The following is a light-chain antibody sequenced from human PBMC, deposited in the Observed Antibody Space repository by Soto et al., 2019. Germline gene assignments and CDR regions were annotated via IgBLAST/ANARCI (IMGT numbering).Light chain of an antibody. J-gene: IGLJ1*01. CDR1: SSDVGGYNY. CDR3: CLYIGATTYV. V-gene: IGLV2-23*01. CDR2: EGH. Sequence: QSALTQPASVSGSPGQSITISCTGTSSDVGGYNYVSWYQQHPGKAPKVMISEGHRRPSGVPDRFSGSTSVNSASLTISGLQADDEAGYYCCLYIGATTYVFGTGTKVTVL.